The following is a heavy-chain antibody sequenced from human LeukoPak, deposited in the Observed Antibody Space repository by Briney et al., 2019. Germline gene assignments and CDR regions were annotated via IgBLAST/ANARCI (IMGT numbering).Heavy chain of an antibody. CDR1: GYTFTSYG. CDR3: ARDLNIAAAGRDAFDI. CDR2: ISAYNGNT. V-gene: IGHV1-18*01. D-gene: IGHD6-13*01. Sequence: ASVKVSCKASGYTFTSYGISWVRQAPGQGLEWMGWISAYNGNTNYAQKLQGRVTMTTDTSTSTAYMELRSLRSDDTAVYYCARDLNIAAAGRDAFDIWGQGTMVTVSS. J-gene: IGHJ3*02.